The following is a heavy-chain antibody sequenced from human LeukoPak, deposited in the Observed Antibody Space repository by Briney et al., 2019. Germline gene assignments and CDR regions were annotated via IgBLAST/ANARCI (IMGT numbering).Heavy chain of an antibody. CDR3: ADWNYVDY. D-gene: IGHD1-1*01. CDR1: GFAFSSYA. Sequence: PGGSLRLSCAASGFAFSSYAMSWVRQAPGKGLEWVSTITTSGGTTYYADSVKGRFTISRDNSRNTLYLQMHSLRAEDAALYYCADWNYVDYWGQGTLVTVSP. V-gene: IGHV3-23*01. CDR2: ITTSGGTT. J-gene: IGHJ4*02.